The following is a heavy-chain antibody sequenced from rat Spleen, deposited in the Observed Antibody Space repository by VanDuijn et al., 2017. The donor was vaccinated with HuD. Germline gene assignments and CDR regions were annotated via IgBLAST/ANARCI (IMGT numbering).Heavy chain of an antibody. J-gene: IGHJ2*01. CDR3: ATRDGGYPH. V-gene: IGHV5-29*01. CDR1: GFTFNYYG. Sequence: EVQLVESGGGLVQPGRSLKLSCAASGFTFNYYGMAWVRQAPTKGLEWVATFSYDGFTTYYRDSVRGRFTISRDNAKSTLYLQMDSLRSEDTATYYCATRDGGYPHWGQGVMVTVSS. CDR2: FSYDGFTT. D-gene: IGHD1-11*01.